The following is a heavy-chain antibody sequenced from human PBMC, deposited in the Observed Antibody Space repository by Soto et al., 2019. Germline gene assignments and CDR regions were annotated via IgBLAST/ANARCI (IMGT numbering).Heavy chain of an antibody. V-gene: IGHV3-23*01. J-gene: IGHJ6*02. CDR2: IIDSGGST. Sequence: PGGSLRLSCAASGFRFSDYYIDWVRQAPGKGLDWVSDIIDSGGSTYYADSVKGRFTISRDNSKSTLYLQMNSLRAEDTALYYCAKGRSYYYYYGVDVWGQGTTVTVSS. CDR1: GFRFSDYY. CDR3: AKGRSYYYYYGVDV.